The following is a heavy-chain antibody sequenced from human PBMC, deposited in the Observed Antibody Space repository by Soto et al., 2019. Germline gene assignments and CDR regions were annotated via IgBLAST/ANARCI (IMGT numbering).Heavy chain of an antibody. CDR1: GFTFSSYA. Sequence: GVLRLSCGASGFTFSSYAMSWVRQARGKGLEWVSAISGSGGSTYYADSVKGRFTISRDNSKNTLYLQMNSLRAEDTAVYYCAFFRAYSSSPSGDYWGQGTLGTVST. J-gene: IGHJ4*02. D-gene: IGHD6-6*01. CDR2: ISGSGGST. CDR3: AFFRAYSSSPSGDY. V-gene: IGHV3-23*01.